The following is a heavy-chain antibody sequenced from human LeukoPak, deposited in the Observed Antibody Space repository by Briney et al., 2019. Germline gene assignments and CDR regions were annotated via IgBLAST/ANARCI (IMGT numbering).Heavy chain of an antibody. CDR1: GFTFSSYA. D-gene: IGHD5-18*01. Sequence: GGSLRLSCAASGFTFSSYAMSWVRQAPGKGLEWVANIKQDGSEKYYVDSVKGRFTISRDNAKNSLYLQMNSLRAEDTAVYYCARRFGSGYSYGGVDYWGQGTLVTVSS. CDR2: IKQDGSEK. CDR3: ARRFGSGYSYGGVDY. J-gene: IGHJ4*02. V-gene: IGHV3-7*01.